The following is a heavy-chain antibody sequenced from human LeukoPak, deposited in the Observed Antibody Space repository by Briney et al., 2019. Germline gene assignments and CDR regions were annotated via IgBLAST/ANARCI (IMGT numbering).Heavy chain of an antibody. CDR1: GFTFSSHW. V-gene: IGHV3-74*01. J-gene: IGHJ4*02. CDR2: INRDGSST. CDR3: AREIVGAREFDY. Sequence: GGSLRLSCAASGFTFSSHWMHWVRQAPGKGLVWVSRINRDGSSTSYVDSVKGRLTISRDNAKNTLYLQMNSLRAEDTAVYYCAREIVGAREFDYWGQGTLVTVSS. D-gene: IGHD1-26*01.